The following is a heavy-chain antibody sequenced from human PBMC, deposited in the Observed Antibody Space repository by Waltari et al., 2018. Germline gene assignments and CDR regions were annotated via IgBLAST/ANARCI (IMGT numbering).Heavy chain of an antibody. CDR3: ARWESGSRFTDAFDI. J-gene: IGHJ3*02. Sequence: QVQLQESGPGLVKPSETLSLTCTVSGGSISSYYWSWIRQPAGQGLEWIGRIYTSGRTNYNPHLKSRVTMSVDTSKNQFSLKLSSVTAADTAVYYCARWESGSRFTDAFDIWGQGTMVTVSS. CDR2: IYTSGRT. V-gene: IGHV4-4*07. D-gene: IGHD1-26*01. CDR1: GGSISSYY.